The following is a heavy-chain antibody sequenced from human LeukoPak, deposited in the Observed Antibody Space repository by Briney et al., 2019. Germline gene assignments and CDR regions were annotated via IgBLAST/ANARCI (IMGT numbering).Heavy chain of an antibody. CDR1: GGSINNY. V-gene: IGHV4-59*01. J-gene: IGHJ6*03. CDR2: IYYSGST. Sequence: KPSETLSLTCTVSGGSINNYWSWIRQPPGKGLEWIGYIYYSGSTNYNPSLKSRVTLSMDTSKNQFSLRLSSVTAADTAVYYCARGALRYFDWLKKDYYYMDVWGKGTTVTISS. CDR3: ARGALRYFDWLKKDYYYMDV. D-gene: IGHD3-9*01.